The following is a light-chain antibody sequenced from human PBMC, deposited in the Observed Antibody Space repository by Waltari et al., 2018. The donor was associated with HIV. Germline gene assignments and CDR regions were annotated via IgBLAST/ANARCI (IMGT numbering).Light chain of an antibody. CDR1: NIGTKN. CDR3: QVWDYNSDRWV. J-gene: IGLJ3*02. CDR2: DDS. V-gene: IGLV3-21*02. Sequence: SYVLTQPPSVSVAPGQTARITCGGNNIGTKNMHWYQQRPGQAPVLVVSDDSDRPSDCPGRFSGSNSANTATLSISRVEAGDEADYYCQVWDYNSDRWVFGGGTKLTVL.